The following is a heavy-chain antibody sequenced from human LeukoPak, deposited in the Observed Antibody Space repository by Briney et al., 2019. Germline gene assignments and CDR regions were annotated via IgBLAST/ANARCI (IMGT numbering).Heavy chain of an antibody. CDR3: ARTRLYDFCSGYTYYYYYMDV. J-gene: IGHJ6*03. Sequence: SETLSLTCTVSGVSISSYYWSWLRQPPGKGLEWVGYIYTSGSTNYNPSLKSRVTISVDTSNNQFSLKLSSVTAADTAVYYCARTRLYDFCSGYTYYYYYMDVWGKGTTVTVSS. D-gene: IGHD3-3*01. CDR2: IYTSGST. CDR1: GVSISSYY. V-gene: IGHV4-4*09.